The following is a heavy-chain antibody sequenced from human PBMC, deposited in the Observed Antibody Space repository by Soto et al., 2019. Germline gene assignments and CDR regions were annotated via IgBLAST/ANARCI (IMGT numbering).Heavy chain of an antibody. CDR2: IRNRPNSYAT. D-gene: IGHD2-15*01. Sequence: EVVLVESGGGLVQSGGSLKLSCAASGFRFTGSAIHWVRQAPGKGLEWVGLIRNRPNSYATAYAESLKGRVTISRDDSRNTSYLQVKSLKSEDTAVYFCTRACSGGSCYSTSDFDYWGQGTLVTVSS. CDR1: GFRFTGSA. CDR3: TRACSGGSCYSTSDFDY. V-gene: IGHV3-73*02. J-gene: IGHJ4*02.